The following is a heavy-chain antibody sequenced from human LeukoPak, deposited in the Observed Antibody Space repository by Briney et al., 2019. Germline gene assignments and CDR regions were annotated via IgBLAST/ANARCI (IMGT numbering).Heavy chain of an antibody. D-gene: IGHD5-12*01. CDR2: ISSTSSYI. Sequence: PGGSLRLSCAASGFSFSTYWMHWVRQAPGKGLEWVSSISSTSSYIYYADSVKGRFTITRDNAKNSLYLQMSSLRAEDTAVYYCATAGNSDYDLDYWGQGTLVTVSS. CDR1: GFSFSTYW. CDR3: ATAGNSDYDLDY. J-gene: IGHJ4*02. V-gene: IGHV3-21*01.